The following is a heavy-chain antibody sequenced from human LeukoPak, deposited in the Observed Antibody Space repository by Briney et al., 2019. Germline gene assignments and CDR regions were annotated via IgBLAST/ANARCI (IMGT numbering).Heavy chain of an antibody. Sequence: GGSLRLSCAASGFTFSSYAMSWVRQAPGKGPEWVSAISGSGGSTYYADSVKGRFTISRDNSKNTLYLQMNSLRAEDTAVYYCAKTPDKYSSGWIDYWGQGTLVTVSS. J-gene: IGHJ4*02. D-gene: IGHD6-19*01. V-gene: IGHV3-23*01. CDR3: AKTPDKYSSGWIDY. CDR2: ISGSGGST. CDR1: GFTFSSYA.